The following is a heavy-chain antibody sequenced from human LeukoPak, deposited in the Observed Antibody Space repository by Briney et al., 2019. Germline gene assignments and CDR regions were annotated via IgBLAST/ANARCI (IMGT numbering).Heavy chain of an antibody. D-gene: IGHD3-10*01. CDR1: GGSISSYY. Sequence: KPSETLSPTCTVSGGSISSYYWSWIRQPPGKGLEWIGYIYYSGSTKYNPSLKSRVTISLDTSKNQVSLKLSSVTVADTAVYYCARLEFRGSGSYYNWFDPWGQGTLVTVSS. CDR2: IYYSGST. J-gene: IGHJ5*02. V-gene: IGHV4-59*08. CDR3: ARLEFRGSGSYYNWFDP.